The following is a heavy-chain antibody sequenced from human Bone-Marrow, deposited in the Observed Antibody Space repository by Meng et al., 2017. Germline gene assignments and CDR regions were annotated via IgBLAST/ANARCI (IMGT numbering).Heavy chain of an antibody. Sequence: QVQLQQWGAGLLKPSETLSLTCAVYGGSFSGYYWSWIRKPPGKGLEWIGEINHSGSTNYNPSLKSRVTISVDTSKNQFSLKLSSVTAADTAVYYCARGELAGTDYWGQGTLVTVSS. V-gene: IGHV4-34*01. CDR3: ARGELAGTDY. CDR1: GGSFSGYY. D-gene: IGHD6-19*01. CDR2: INHSGST. J-gene: IGHJ4*02.